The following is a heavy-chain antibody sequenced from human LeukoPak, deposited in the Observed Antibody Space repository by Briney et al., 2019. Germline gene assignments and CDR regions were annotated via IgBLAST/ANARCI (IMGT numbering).Heavy chain of an antibody. V-gene: IGHV3-11*04. CDR2: ISRSGTPI. D-gene: IGHD6-19*01. CDR3: ARYHAARQWLVSYPPYYFDY. Sequence: RGSLRLSCAASGFTFNDYYMNWIRQAPGKGLEWVSYISRSGTPIYYANGVKGRFTISRDNAKNSLYLQMNSLRAEDTAVYYCARYHAARQWLVSYPPYYFDYWGQGTLVTVSS. CDR1: GFTFNDYY. J-gene: IGHJ4*02.